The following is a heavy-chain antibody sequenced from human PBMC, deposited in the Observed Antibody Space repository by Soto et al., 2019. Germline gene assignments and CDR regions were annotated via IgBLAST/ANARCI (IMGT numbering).Heavy chain of an antibody. CDR3: AKELVNSGWTYFDY. Sequence: GGSLRLSCAASGFTFSTYAMSWVRQAPGKGLEWVSAISDSGGRTYYLDSVKGRFTISRDNSKNTLYLQMNSLRAEDTAVYFCAKELVNSGWTYFDYWGQGTLVTVSS. CDR2: ISDSGGRT. CDR1: GFTFSTYA. J-gene: IGHJ4*02. D-gene: IGHD6-19*01. V-gene: IGHV3-23*01.